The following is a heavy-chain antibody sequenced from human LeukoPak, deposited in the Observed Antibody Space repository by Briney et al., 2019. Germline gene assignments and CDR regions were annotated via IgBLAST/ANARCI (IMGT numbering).Heavy chain of an antibody. V-gene: IGHV3-66*02. CDR3: AXXRGGYXXXXXXXRPDXFDI. D-gene: IGHD2-15*01. J-gene: IGHJ3*02. Sequence: GGSLRLSCAASGFTVSTNYMSWFRQAPGKGLEWVSVIYSGGSTYYADSVKGRFTISRDNSKNTLYLQMSSLRAEDTAVYYCAXXRGGYXXXXXXXRPDXFDIXGQGTMVTVSS. CDR2: IYSGGST. CDR1: GFTVSTNY.